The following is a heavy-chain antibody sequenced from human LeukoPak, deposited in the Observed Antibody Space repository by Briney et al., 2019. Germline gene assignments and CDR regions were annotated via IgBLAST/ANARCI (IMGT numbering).Heavy chain of an antibody. CDR2: IKSKTDGGTT. J-gene: IGHJ4*02. Sequence: GGPLRLSCAASGFTFSNAWMSWVRQAPGKGLEWVGRIKSKTDGGTTDYAAPVKGRFTISRDDSKNTLYLQMNSLKTEDTAVYYCTTERTYYDFWSGYCCWGQGTRVTVSS. V-gene: IGHV3-15*01. CDR3: TTERTYYDFWSGYCC. CDR1: GFTFSNAW. D-gene: IGHD3-3*01.